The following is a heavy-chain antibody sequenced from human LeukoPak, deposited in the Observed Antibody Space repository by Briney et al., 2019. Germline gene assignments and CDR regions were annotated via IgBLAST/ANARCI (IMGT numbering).Heavy chain of an antibody. Sequence: ASVTVSCKASGYTFTRYYMHWVRQAPGQGLEWMGWINPNSGGTNYAQKFQGRVTMTRDTSISTAYMELSRLRSDDTAVYYCARSAGRAAFDIWGQGTMVTVSS. D-gene: IGHD3-10*01. V-gene: IGHV1-2*02. J-gene: IGHJ3*02. CDR1: GYTFTRYY. CDR2: INPNSGGT. CDR3: ARSAGRAAFDI.